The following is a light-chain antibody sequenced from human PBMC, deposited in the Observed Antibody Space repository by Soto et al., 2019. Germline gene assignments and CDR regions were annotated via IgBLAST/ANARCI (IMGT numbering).Light chain of an antibody. J-gene: IGLJ1*01. CDR3: AAATV. V-gene: IGLV1-47*01. Sequence: QSVLTQPPSVSGTPGQRVTISCSGSSSNIGSNYVYWYQQLPGTAPKLLIYRNNQRPSGVPDRFSGSKSGTSASLAISGLRSEDEADYYCAAATVFGTGTKLTVL. CDR2: RNN. CDR1: SSNIGSNY.